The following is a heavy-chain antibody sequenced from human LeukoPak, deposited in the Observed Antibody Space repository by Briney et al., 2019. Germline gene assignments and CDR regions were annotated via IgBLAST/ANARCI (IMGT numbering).Heavy chain of an antibody. D-gene: IGHD6-13*01. CDR1: GFTFSSYS. V-gene: IGHV3-21*01. Sequence: GGSLRLSCAASGFTFSSYSMNWVRQAPGKGLEWVSSISSSSSYIYYADSVKGRFTISRDNAKNSLYLQMNSLRAEHTAVYYCASGSPIAAAGTRIDYWGQGTLVTVSS. CDR2: ISSSSSYI. CDR3: ASGSPIAAAGTRIDY. J-gene: IGHJ4*02.